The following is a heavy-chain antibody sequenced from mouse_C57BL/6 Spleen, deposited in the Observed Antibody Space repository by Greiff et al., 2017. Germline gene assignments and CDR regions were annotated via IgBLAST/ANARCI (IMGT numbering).Heavy chain of an antibody. J-gene: IGHJ4*01. CDR2: IYPGDGDT. CDR3: ARTDRKYAMDY. V-gene: IGHV1-82*01. D-gene: IGHD3-2*01. Sequence: QVQLKQSGPELVKPGASVKISCKASGYAFSSSWMNWVKQRPGKGLEWIGRIYPGDGDTNYNGKFKGKATLTADKSSSTAYMQLSSLTSEDSAVYFCARTDRKYAMDYWGQGPSVTVAS. CDR1: GYAFSSSW.